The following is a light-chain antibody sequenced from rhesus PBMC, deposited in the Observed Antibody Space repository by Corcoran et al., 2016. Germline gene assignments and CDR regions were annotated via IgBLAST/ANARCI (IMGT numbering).Light chain of an antibody. Sequence: DIQMTQSPSSLSASVGDRVTITCRASQGISNNLAWYQQKPGKVPKLLIYKASTLQSGIPSRFSGSGSGTDVTLTISSLQPEDCATYYCQHGYGILWTFGQGTKVEIK. CDR1: QGISNN. J-gene: IGKJ1*01. CDR3: QHGYGILWT. V-gene: IGKV1-25*01. CDR2: KAS.